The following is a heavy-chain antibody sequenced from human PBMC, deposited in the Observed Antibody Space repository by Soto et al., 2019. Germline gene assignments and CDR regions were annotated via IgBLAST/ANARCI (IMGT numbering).Heavy chain of an antibody. CDR3: AKDEVGEIYYYCYGMDV. CDR2: ISGSGGST. Sequence: EVQLLESGGGLVQPGGSLRLSCAASGFTFSSYAMSWVRQAPGKGLEWVSAISGSGGSTYYADSVKGRFTISRDNSKNTRYLQMNSMRAEDTAVYYCAKDEVGEIYYYCYGMDVWGQGTTVTVSS. D-gene: IGHD1-26*01. V-gene: IGHV3-23*01. J-gene: IGHJ6*02. CDR1: GFTFSSYA.